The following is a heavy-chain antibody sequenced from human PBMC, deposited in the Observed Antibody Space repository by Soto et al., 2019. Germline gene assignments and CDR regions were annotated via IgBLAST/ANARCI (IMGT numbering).Heavy chain of an antibody. CDR1: GFTVSSKY. J-gene: IGHJ4*02. CDR3: VRDPWDY. CDR2: IFIDGGT. V-gene: IGHV3-53*01. Sequence: PGGSLRLSCAASGFTVSSKYMSWVRQAPGKGLEWVSVIFIDGGTYYADSVKGRFTVSRGNSKNTLYLQMNSLRADDTAVYYCVRDPWDYWGQGTLVTVSS.